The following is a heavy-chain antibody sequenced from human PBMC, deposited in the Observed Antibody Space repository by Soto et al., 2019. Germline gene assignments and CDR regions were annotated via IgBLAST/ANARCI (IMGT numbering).Heavy chain of an antibody. D-gene: IGHD2-15*01. Sequence: GSLRLSCTASGFTFSSYAMSWVLQAPVKGLDWVSAISVSCGSKYYADSVKGRFTISRDNSKNTLYLQMNSLRAEDTAVYYCARASGVAATRYYYYYYGMEVWGQGATVTVSS. CDR3: ARASGVAATRYYYYYYGMEV. CDR2: ISVSCGSK. J-gene: IGHJ6*02. V-gene: IGHV3-23*01. CDR1: GFTFSSYA.